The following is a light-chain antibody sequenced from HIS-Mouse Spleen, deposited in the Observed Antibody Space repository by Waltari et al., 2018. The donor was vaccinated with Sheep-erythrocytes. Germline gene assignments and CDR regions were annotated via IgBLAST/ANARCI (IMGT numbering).Light chain of an antibody. CDR2: AAS. J-gene: IGKJ3*01. CDR1: QSISSY. Sequence: DIQMTQSPSSLSASVGDRVTITCRASQSISSYLNRYQQKPGKTPQLLIYAASSLQSGVPSRFSGSGSGTDVTLTISSLQPEDFATYYCQQSYSTPQFTFGPGTKVDIK. CDR3: QQSYSTPQFT. V-gene: IGKV1-39*01.